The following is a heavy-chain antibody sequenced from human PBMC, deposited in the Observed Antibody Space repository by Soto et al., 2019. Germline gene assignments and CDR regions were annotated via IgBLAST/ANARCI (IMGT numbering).Heavy chain of an antibody. V-gene: IGHV3-7*01. CDR2: IKQDGSEK. D-gene: IGHD3-3*01. CDR3: ARYYDFWSGYPDYYYYMDV. CDR1: GFTFSSYW. J-gene: IGHJ6*03. Sequence: GGSLRLSCAASGFTFSSYWMSWVRQAPGKRLEWVANIKQDGSEKYYVDSVKGRFTISRDNAKNSLYLQMNSLRAEDTAVYYCARYYDFWSGYPDYYYYMDVWGKGTTVTVSS.